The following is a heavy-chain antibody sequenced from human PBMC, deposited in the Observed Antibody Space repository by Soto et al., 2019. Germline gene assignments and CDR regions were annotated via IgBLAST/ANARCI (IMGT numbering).Heavy chain of an antibody. J-gene: IGHJ4*02. V-gene: IGHV4-34*01. CDR3: ARGKLRRNFDY. CDR1: GGSFSGYY. CDR2: INHSGST. Sequence: SETLSLTCAVYGGSFSGYYWSWIRQPPGKGLEWIGEINHSGSTNYNPSLKSRVTISVDTSKNQFSLKLSSVTAADTAVYYCARGKLRRNFDYWGQGTLVTVSS. D-gene: IGHD3-16*01.